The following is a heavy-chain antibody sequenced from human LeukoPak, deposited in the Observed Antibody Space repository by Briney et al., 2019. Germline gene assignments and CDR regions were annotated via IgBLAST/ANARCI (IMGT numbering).Heavy chain of an antibody. J-gene: IGHJ4*02. CDR2: IKPDGTTK. D-gene: IGHD6-13*01. Sequence: GGSLRLSCAASGFTFSNYWMTWTRQAPGKGLEWVANIKPDGTTKFYVDSVKGRFTISRDNALNSLYLQMNSLRAEDTAIYYCARSIPYGTTWYGRSDYWGQGTLVTVSS. V-gene: IGHV3-7*03. CDR3: ARSIPYGTTWYGRSDY. CDR1: GFTFSNYW.